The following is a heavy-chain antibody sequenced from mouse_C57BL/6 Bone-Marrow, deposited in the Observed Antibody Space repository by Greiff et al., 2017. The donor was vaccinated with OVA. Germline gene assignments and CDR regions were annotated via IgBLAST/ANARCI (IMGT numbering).Heavy chain of an antibody. Sequence: EVQLQQSGPVLVKPGASVKMSCKASGYTFTDYYMNWVKQSHGKSLEWIGVINPYNGGTSYNQKFKGKATLTVDKSSSTAYMELNSLTSEDSAVYYCARGSLYGSSYRYYFDYWGQGTTLTVSS. J-gene: IGHJ2*01. V-gene: IGHV1-19*01. CDR1: GYTFTDYY. CDR3: ARGSLYGSSYRYYFDY. CDR2: INPYNGGT. D-gene: IGHD1-1*01.